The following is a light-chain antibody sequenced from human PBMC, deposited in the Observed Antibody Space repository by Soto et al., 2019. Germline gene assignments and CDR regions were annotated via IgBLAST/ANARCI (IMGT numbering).Light chain of an antibody. CDR1: QNIDNY. J-gene: IGKJ3*01. CDR2: GAS. CDR3: QQSSSTPLT. V-gene: IGKV1-39*01. Sequence: DIQMTQSPSSLSASVGGTVTITCRASQNIDNYLNWYQHEPGKAPKLLIYGASTLQSGVPSRFSGSGSGTDFTLTVTSLQPEDFATYYCQQSSSTPLTFGPGTTV.